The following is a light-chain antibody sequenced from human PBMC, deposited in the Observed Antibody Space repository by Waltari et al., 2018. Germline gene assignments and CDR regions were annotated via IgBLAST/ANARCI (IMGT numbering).Light chain of an antibody. CDR2: QDS. V-gene: IGLV3-1*01. CDR1: KLGDTF. CDR3: QAWDSSPQ. J-gene: IGLJ3*02. Sequence: SYELIQPPSVSVSPGQTGSITCSGEKLGDTFVCRYQQKPGQSPGWVTHQDSKRPSGIPERFSGSNSGNTATLTISGTQAMDEADYYCQAWDSSPQFGGGTKLTVL.